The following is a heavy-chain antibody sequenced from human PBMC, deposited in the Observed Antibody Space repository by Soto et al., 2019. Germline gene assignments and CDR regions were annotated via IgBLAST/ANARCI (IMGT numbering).Heavy chain of an antibody. J-gene: IGHJ3*01. CDR2: IIPIFGTA. CDR3: ARDSREHYDYVWGSYAFDL. V-gene: IGHV1-69*01. D-gene: IGHD3-16*01. Sequence: QVQLVQSGAEVKKPGSSVKVSCKASGGTFSSYAISWVRQAPGQGLEWMGGIIPIFGTANYAQKFQGRVTITADESTSTAYMELSSLRSEDTAVYYCARDSREHYDYVWGSYAFDLWGQGTMVTVSS. CDR1: GGTFSSYA.